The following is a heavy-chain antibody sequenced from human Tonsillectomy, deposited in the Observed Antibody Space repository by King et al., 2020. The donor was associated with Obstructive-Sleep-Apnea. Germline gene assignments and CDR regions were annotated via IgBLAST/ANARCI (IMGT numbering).Heavy chain of an antibody. V-gene: IGHV4-31*03. CDR2: IYYSGST. J-gene: IGHJ6*02. D-gene: IGHD2-8*01. CDR3: ARTLPSEMEDGYSYYGMDV. CDR1: GGSISSGGYY. Sequence: VQLQESGPGLVKPSQTLSLTCTASGGSISSGGYYWSWIRQHPGKGLEWIGYIYYSGSTDYNPSLKSRVTISVDTSKNQFSLTLSSVTAADTAVYYCARTLPSEMEDGYSYYGMDVWGQGTTVTVSS.